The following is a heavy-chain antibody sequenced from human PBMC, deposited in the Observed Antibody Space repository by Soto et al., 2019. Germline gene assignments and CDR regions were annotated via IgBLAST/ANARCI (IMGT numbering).Heavy chain of an antibody. CDR2: IYYSGST. V-gene: IGHV4-59*08. D-gene: IGHD1-26*01. J-gene: IGHJ5*02. CDR3: ARHLDTRATNWFDP. Sequence: TSETLSLTCTVSGGSISSYYLSWIRQPPGKGLEWIGYIYYSGSTNYNPSLKSRVTISVDTSKNQFSLKLSSVTAADTAVYYCARHLDTRATNWFDPWGQGTLVTVSS. CDR1: GGSISSYY.